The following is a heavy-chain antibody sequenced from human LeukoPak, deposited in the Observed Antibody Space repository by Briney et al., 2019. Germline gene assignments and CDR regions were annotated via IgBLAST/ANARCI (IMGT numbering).Heavy chain of an antibody. Sequence: PGGSLRLSCAASGFTFRAYTMNWVRQAPGKGLEWVSGIYGSGEGQTFYADSVRGWFTISRDDSRNLVFLHMDNLRVEDTALYYCAKDVKSDGVWDIDHWGQGTLVTVSS. J-gene: IGHJ4*02. CDR3: AKDVKSDGVWDIDH. D-gene: IGHD3-16*01. CDR2: IYGSGEGQT. V-gene: IGHV3-23*01. CDR1: GFTFRAYT.